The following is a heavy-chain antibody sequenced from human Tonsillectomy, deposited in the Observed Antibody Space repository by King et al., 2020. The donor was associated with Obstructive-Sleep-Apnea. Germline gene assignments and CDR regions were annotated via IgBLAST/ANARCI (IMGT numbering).Heavy chain of an antibody. CDR2: ISWNRGSI. D-gene: IGHD5-12*01. CDR3: AKDIVATIPGYSYALPRADY. CDR1: GFNFDDYA. J-gene: IGHJ4*02. V-gene: IGHV3-9*01. Sequence: VQLVESGGGLVQPGRSLRLSCSASGFNFDDYAMHCLRQAPGKGLEWVSGISWNRGSIGDADSVKGRFTISRDNAKNSLYLQMNSLRAEDTALYYCAKDIVATIPGYSYALPRADYWGQGTLVTVSS.